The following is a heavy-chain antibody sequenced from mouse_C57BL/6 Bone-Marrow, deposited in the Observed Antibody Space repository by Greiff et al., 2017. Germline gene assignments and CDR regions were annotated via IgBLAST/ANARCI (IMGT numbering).Heavy chain of an antibody. CDR2: IDPSDSYT. Sequence: QVQLKQPGAELVKPGASVKLSCKASGYTFTSYWMQWVKQRPGHGLEWIGEIDPSDSYTNYNQKFKGKATLTVDTSSSTAYMQLSSLTSEDSAVYYCARGSSIYYDYDYFDYWGQGTTLTVSS. CDR3: ARGSSIYYDYDYFDY. CDR1: GYTFTSYW. J-gene: IGHJ2*01. V-gene: IGHV1-50*01. D-gene: IGHD2-4*01.